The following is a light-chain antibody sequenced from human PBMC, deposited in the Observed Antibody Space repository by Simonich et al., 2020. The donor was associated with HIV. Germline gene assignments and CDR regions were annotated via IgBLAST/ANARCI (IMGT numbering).Light chain of an antibody. CDR2: DVS. CDR1: SSDVGGYNY. V-gene: IGLV2-14*03. CDR3: SSYTSSSFWV. Sequence: QSALTQPASVSGSPGQSITNSCTGTSSDVGGYNYVSWYQQHPVKATKLMIYDVSKRPSGVSNRFSGSKSGNTASLTISGLQAEDEADYYCSSYTSSSFWVFGGGTKLTVL. J-gene: IGLJ3*02.